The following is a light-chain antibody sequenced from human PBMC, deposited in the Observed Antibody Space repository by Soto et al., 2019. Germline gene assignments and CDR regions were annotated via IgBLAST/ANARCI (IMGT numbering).Light chain of an antibody. CDR3: QAGT. J-gene: IGKJ5*01. CDR2: GAA. Sequence: EIVMTQSPATLSVSPGESATLSCRASQSVNSNYLAWYQQHPGQPPRLLIYGAASRAFGLPDRVSGSWSGTDFTLTIGRLEPEDFAVYYCQAGTFGQGTRLEIK. CDR1: QSVNSNY. V-gene: IGKV3-20*01.